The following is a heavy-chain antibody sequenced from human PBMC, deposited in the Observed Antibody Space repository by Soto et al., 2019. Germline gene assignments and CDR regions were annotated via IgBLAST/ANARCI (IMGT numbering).Heavy chain of an antibody. CDR2: ISYDGSNK. D-gene: IGHD6-13*01. CDR3: AREPSAAGTGPYYFDY. Sequence: GGSLRLSCAASGFTFSSYAMHWVRQAPGKGLEWVAVISYDGSNKYYADSVKGRFTISRDNSKNTLYLQMNSLRAEDTAVYYCAREPSAAGTGPYYFDYWGQGTLVTVSS. CDR1: GFTFSSYA. V-gene: IGHV3-30-3*01. J-gene: IGHJ4*02.